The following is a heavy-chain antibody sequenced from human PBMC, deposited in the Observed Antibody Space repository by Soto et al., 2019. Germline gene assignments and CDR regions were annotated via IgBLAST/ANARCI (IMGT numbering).Heavy chain of an antibody. V-gene: IGHV4-39*01. CDR1: GGSISSSSYY. CDR3: ARRVAATGDFDY. D-gene: IGHD2-15*01. Sequence: SETLSLTCTVSGGSISSSSYYWGWIRQPPGKGLEWIGSIYYSGSTYYNPSLKSRVTISVDTSKNQFSLKLSSVTAAFTAVYYCARRVAATGDFDYWGQGTLVTVSS. CDR2: IYYSGST. J-gene: IGHJ4*02.